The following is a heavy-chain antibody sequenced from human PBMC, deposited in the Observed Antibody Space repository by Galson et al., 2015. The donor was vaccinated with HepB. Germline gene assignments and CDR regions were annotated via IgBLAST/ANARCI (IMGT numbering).Heavy chain of an antibody. D-gene: IGHD6-19*01. CDR2: ISGYNGHT. CDR1: GYTFTSYV. J-gene: IGHJ4*02. V-gene: IGHV1-18*04. CDR3: ARGGTGSDY. Sequence: SVKVSCKASGYTFTSYVISWVRQAPEQGLEWLGRISGYNGHTNYAQNLQNKVTMTTETSTSTAYLELRRLKSDDTAIYYCARGGTGSDYWGQGTLVTVSS.